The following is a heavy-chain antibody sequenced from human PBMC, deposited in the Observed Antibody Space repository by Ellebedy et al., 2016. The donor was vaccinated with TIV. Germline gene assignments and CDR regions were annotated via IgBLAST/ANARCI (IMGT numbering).Heavy chain of an antibody. CDR1: GFIFSSHN. Sequence: GESLKISCAASGFIFSSHNMNWVRQAPGKGLEWVSSISSSGSYIYYADSAKGRFNISRDNAKNSLYLQMNSLRAEETAVYYCARDTSGQTIDHWGQGTLVTVSS. CDR3: ARDTSGQTIDH. D-gene: IGHD5-12*01. J-gene: IGHJ4*02. V-gene: IGHV3-21*01. CDR2: ISSSGSYI.